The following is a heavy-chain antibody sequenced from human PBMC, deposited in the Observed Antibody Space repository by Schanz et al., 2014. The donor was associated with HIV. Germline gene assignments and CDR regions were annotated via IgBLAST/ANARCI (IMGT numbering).Heavy chain of an antibody. CDR1: GFTFSSYG. J-gene: IGHJ3*01. CDR2: MSHDGFSK. V-gene: IGHV3-30*03. CDR3: AREGESSGRAGLFDL. Sequence: VQLLESGGGLVQPGGSLGLSCAASGFTFSSYGMHWVRQAPGKGLEWVAGMSHDGFSKYFADSVKGRFAISREDSKNTVHLQMDSLRPEDTAVYYCAREGESSGRAGLFDLWGQGAMVTVSS. D-gene: IGHD6-19*01.